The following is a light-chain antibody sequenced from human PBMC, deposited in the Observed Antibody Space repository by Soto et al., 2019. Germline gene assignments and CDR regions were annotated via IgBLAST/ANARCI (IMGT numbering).Light chain of an antibody. Sequence: EIVLTQSPATLSLSPGERATLSCRASQSVSSYLAWYQQKPGQAPRLLIYDASNRATGIPARFSGSGSGTDFTLTISSLEPEYFAVYYCQQRSNWPPTFGQGNMV. J-gene: IGKJ1*01. V-gene: IGKV3-11*01. CDR3: QQRSNWPPT. CDR1: QSVSSY. CDR2: DAS.